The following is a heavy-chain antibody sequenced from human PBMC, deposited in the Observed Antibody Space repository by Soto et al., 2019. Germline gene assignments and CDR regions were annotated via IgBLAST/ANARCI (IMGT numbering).Heavy chain of an antibody. CDR3: ARGATDNYDNRGDSVWDY. J-gene: IGHJ4*02. V-gene: IGHV1-18*01. D-gene: IGHD3-22*01. CDR2: ISTYNGNT. CDR1: GYTFTTYG. Sequence: QVQLVQSGAEVKKPGASVKVSCKASGYTFTTYGMSWVRQAPGQGLDWLGWISTYNGNTKYAERLRGRATMPEDTTTRPAYMELRSLRSDDTAVYNGARGATDNYDNRGDSVWDYWGKGTLVTVSS.